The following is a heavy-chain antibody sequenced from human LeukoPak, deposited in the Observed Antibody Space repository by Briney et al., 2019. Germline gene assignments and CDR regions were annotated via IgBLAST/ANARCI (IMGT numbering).Heavy chain of an antibody. J-gene: IGHJ3*02. CDR3: ATGHGQQLVQSGAFDI. D-gene: IGHD6-13*01. CDR1: GYTLSELS. Sequence: ASVKVSCKVSGYTLSELSMHWVRQAPGKGLEWMGGFDPEDGETIYAQKYQGRVTMTEDTSTDTAYMELSSLRSEDTAVYYCATGHGQQLVQSGAFDIWGQGTMVTVSS. V-gene: IGHV1-24*01. CDR2: FDPEDGET.